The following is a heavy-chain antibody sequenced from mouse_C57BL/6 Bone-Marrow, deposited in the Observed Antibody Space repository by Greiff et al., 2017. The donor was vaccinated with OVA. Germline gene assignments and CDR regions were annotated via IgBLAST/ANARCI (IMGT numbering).Heavy chain of an antibody. Sequence: QVQLQQPGAELVKPGASVKLSCKASGYTFTSYWMHWVKQRPGQGLEWIGMIHPNSGSTNYNEKFKSKATLTVDKSSSTAYMQLSSLTSEDSAFSSCASRGSYGSSLAYWGQGTTLTVSS. CDR2: IHPNSGST. CDR3: ASRGSYGSSLAY. J-gene: IGHJ2*01. D-gene: IGHD1-1*01. V-gene: IGHV1-64*01. CDR1: GYTFTSYW.